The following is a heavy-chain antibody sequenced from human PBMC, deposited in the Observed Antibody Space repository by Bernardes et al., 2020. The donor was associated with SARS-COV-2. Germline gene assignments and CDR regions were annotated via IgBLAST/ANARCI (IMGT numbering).Heavy chain of an antibody. J-gene: IGHJ4*02. CDR1: GGSISSISYY. CDR2: IYYTGRT. V-gene: IGHV4-39*01. CDR3: ARPTGSSTSGFDY. D-gene: IGHD2-2*01. Sequence: SETLSLTCTVSGGSISSISYYWGWLLQPPGKGLEWIGTIYYTGRTYSNPSLNSRVTISVDTSKNQFSLKLSSVTAADTAVYYCARPTGSSTSGFDYWGQGTLVTVSS.